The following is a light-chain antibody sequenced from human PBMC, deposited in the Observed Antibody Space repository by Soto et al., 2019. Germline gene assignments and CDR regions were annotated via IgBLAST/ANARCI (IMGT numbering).Light chain of an antibody. Sequence: QSVLTQPASVSGSPGRSITISCTGTISDVGSYNYVSWYQQYPGKAPKLMIYDVSTRPSGVSDRFSGSKSGNTASLTISGLRAEDEADYYCGSYTTSSNYVFGTGTKVTV. J-gene: IGLJ1*01. CDR2: DVS. V-gene: IGLV2-14*03. CDR3: GSYTTSSNYV. CDR1: ISDVGSYNY.